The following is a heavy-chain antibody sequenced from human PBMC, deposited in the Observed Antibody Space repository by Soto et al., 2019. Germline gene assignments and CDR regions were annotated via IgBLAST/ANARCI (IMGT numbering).Heavy chain of an antibody. D-gene: IGHD5-12*01. CDR3: PKVPLRLDYFDY. V-gene: IGHV3-23*01. CDR2: ISGSGST. Sequence: EVQLLESGGGLVQPGGSLRLSCAASGFTFSNYAMNWVRQAPGKGLEWVSAISGSGSTYYADSVKSRFTISSDNSKNTLYLQRNSLRAEDSAVSSCPKVPLRLDYFDYWGQGTLVTVSS. J-gene: IGHJ4*02. CDR1: GFTFSNYA.